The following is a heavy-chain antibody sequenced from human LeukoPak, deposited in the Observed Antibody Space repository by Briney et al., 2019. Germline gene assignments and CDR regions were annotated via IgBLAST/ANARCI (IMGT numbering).Heavy chain of an antibody. V-gene: IGHV3-21*01. CDR2: ISSSSSYI. D-gene: IGHD4-23*01. Sequence: GGSLRLSCAASGFTFSSYSVNWVRQAPGKGLEWVSSISSSSSYIYYADSVKGRFTISRDNAKNSLYLQMNSLRAEDTAVYYCARDLKGYGGVEYFDLWGRGTLVTVSS. CDR1: GFTFSSYS. J-gene: IGHJ2*01. CDR3: ARDLKGYGGVEYFDL.